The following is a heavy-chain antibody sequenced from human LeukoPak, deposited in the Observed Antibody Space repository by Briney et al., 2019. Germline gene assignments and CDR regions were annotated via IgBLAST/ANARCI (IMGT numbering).Heavy chain of an antibody. D-gene: IGHD3-22*01. Sequence: GESLKISCKGSGYSFTSYWIGWVRQMPGKGLEWMGIIYPGDSDTRYSPSVQGQVTISADKSISTAYLQWSSLKASDAAMYYCARHGDSSGYPYYGMDVWGQGTTVTVSS. J-gene: IGHJ6*02. CDR3: ARHGDSSGYPYYGMDV. V-gene: IGHV5-51*01. CDR2: IYPGDSDT. CDR1: GYSFTSYW.